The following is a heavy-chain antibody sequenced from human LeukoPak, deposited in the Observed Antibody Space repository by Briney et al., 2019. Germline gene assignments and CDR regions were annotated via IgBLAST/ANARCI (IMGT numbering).Heavy chain of an antibody. CDR3: ARATFSSAVYFDY. J-gene: IGHJ4*02. CDR1: GYTFTGYY. V-gene: IGHV1-2*02. Sequence: ASVKVSCKASGYTFTGYYMHWVRQAPGQGLEWMGWINPNSGGTNYAQKFQGRVTMTRDTSISTAYMELSRLRSDDTAVYYCARATFSSAVYFDYWGQGTLVTVSS. D-gene: IGHD3-16*01. CDR2: INPNSGGT.